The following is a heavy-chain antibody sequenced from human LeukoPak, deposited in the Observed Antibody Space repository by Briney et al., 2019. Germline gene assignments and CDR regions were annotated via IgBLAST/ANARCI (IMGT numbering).Heavy chain of an antibody. D-gene: IGHD3-10*01. CDR2: ISSSGSTI. V-gene: IGHV3-11*01. CDR1: GFTFSDYY. J-gene: IGHJ5*02. Sequence: GVSLRLSCAASGFTFSDYYMSWIRQAPGKGLEWVSYISSSGSTIYYADSVKGRFTISRDNAKNSLYLQMNSLRAEDTAVYYCARRGSGSYYNNWFGPWGQGTLVTVSS. CDR3: ARRGSGSYYNNWFGP.